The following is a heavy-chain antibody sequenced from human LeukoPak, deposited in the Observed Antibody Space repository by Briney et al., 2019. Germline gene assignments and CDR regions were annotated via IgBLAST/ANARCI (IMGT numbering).Heavy chain of an antibody. D-gene: IGHD2-15*01. CDR2: IYYSGST. V-gene: IGHV4-30-4*01. CDR1: GGSISSGDYY. Sequence: PSETLSLTCTVSGGSISSGDYYWSWIRQPPGTGLEWIGYIYYSGSTYYNPSLKSRVTISVDTSKNQFSLKLSSVTAADTAVYYCACTPYNPWMWKSLEYWGQGTLVTVSS. J-gene: IGHJ4*02. CDR3: ACTPYNPWMWKSLEY.